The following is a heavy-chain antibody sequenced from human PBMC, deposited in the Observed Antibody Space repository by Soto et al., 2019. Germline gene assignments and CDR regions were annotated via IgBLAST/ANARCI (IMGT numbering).Heavy chain of an antibody. CDR2: ISYDGSNK. CDR1: GFTFSSYA. D-gene: IGHD7-27*01. V-gene: IGHV3-30*04. Sequence: GGSLRLSCAASGFTFSSYAMHWVRQAPGKGLEWVAVISYDGSNKYYADSVKGRFIISRDNSKNTLYLQMNSLRAEDTAVYYCARDLGTGASDAFDIWGQGTMVTVSS. J-gene: IGHJ3*02. CDR3: ARDLGTGASDAFDI.